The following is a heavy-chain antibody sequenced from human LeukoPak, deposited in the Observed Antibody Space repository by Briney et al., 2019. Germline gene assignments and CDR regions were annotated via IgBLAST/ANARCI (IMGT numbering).Heavy chain of an antibody. V-gene: IGHV3-23*01. CDR1: GFTFSSSA. CDR3: ARALSGWYVGYGMDV. J-gene: IGHJ6*02. D-gene: IGHD6-19*01. Sequence: GGSLRLSCAASGFTFSSSAMSWVRQAPGKGLEWVSAISNNGGYTYYADSVQGRFTISRDNSKSTLCLQMNSLRAEDTAVYYCARALSGWYVGYGMDVWGQGTAVTVSS. CDR2: ISNNGGYT.